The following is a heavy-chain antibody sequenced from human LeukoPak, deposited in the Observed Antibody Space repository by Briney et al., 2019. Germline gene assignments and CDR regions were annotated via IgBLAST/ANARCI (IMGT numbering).Heavy chain of an antibody. D-gene: IGHD6-6*01. V-gene: IGHV1-8*03. J-gene: IGHJ6*03. CDR2: MNPNSGNT. CDR1: GYTFTSYD. CDR3: ARGRTAARRSSARYYYMDV. Sequence: ASVKVSCKASGYTFTSYDINWVRQATGQGLEWMGWMNPNSGNTGYAQKFQGRVTITRNTSISTAYMELSSLRSEDTAVYYCARGRTAARRSSARYYYMDVWGKGTTVTVSS.